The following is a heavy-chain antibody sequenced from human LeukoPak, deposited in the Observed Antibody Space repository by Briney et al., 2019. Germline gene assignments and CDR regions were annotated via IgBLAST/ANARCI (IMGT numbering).Heavy chain of an antibody. CDR3: ARGGFGVVLRTYYYYYMEV. J-gene: IGHJ6*03. V-gene: IGHV1-69*05. D-gene: IGHD3-3*01. CDR2: IIPIFGTA. CDR1: GGTFSSYA. Sequence: SVKVSCKASGGTFSSYAISWVRQAPGQGLEWMGGIIPIFGTANYAQKFQGRVTITTDESTSTAYMELSSLRSEDTAVYYCARGGFGVVLRTYYYYYMEVWGKGTTVTVSS.